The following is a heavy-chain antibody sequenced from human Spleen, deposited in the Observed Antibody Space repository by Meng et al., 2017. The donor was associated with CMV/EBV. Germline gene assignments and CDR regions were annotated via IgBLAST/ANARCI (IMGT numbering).Heavy chain of an antibody. Sequence: GGSLRLSCAASGFSFSTHAMHWVRQTPGKGLEWVAVISKDGSNKYYADSVKGRFTISRDNSRNTLYLQMNSLKPEDTAVYYCAKVRGAGATTWNFDYWGQGTLVTVSS. J-gene: IGHJ4*02. CDR2: ISKDGSNK. CDR3: AKVRGAGATTWNFDY. V-gene: IGHV3-30*04. D-gene: IGHD1-26*01. CDR1: GFSFSTHA.